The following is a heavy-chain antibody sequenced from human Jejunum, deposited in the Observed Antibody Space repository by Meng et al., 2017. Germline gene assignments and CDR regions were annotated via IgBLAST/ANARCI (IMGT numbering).Heavy chain of an antibody. J-gene: IGHJ4*02. D-gene: IGHD2-2*01. CDR3: AHRQNSCFDY. Sequence: QNPFKGLAPPLGKPTQSLTLTCTFSGFSLSTSGVAVGWIRQPPGKALEWLALIYGNDDKRYSPSLKSRLTITKDTSKNQVVLTMTNVDPVDTATYYCAHRQNSCFDYWGQGALVTVSS. CDR2: IYGNDDK. V-gene: IGHV2-5*01. CDR1: GFSLSTSGVA.